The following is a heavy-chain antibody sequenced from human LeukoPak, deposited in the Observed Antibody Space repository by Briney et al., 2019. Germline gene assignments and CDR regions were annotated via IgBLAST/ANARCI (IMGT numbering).Heavy chain of an antibody. Sequence: GGSLRLSCAASGFTFSSYAMSWVRQAPGKGLEWVANIKQDGSEKYYVDSVKGRFTISRDNAKNSLYLQMNSLRAEDTAVYYCARDGGSSWYADDYWGQGTLVTVSS. D-gene: IGHD6-13*01. J-gene: IGHJ4*02. CDR2: IKQDGSEK. V-gene: IGHV3-7*03. CDR1: GFTFSSYA. CDR3: ARDGGSSWYADDY.